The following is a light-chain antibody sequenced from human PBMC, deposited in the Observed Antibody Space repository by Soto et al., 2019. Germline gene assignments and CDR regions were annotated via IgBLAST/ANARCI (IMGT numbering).Light chain of an antibody. Sequence: EIVLTQPPVTLSLSPGERATLSCRASQSVSSSYLAWYQQKPGQAPRLLIYGASSRATGIPDRFSGSGSGTDFTLTISRLEPEDFAVYYCQQYGSSPVTFGQGTKVDIK. V-gene: IGKV3-20*01. CDR3: QQYGSSPVT. CDR1: QSVSSSY. CDR2: GAS. J-gene: IGKJ1*01.